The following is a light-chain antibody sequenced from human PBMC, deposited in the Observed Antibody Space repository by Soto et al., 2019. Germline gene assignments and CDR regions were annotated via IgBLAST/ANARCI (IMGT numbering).Light chain of an antibody. V-gene: IGLV2-8*01. J-gene: IGLJ1*01. CDR3: SSYAGSNNKV. CDR2: EVS. Sequence: QCLLTQPASASGSPGQSGTISCPGTSSDVGGYNYVSWYQQHLGKAPKLMIYEVSKRPSGVPDRFSGSKSGNTASLTVSGLQAEDEADYYCSSYAGSNNKVFGTGTKVTVL. CDR1: SSDVGGYNY.